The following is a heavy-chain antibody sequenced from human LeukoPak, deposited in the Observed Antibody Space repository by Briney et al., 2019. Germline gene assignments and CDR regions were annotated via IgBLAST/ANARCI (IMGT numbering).Heavy chain of an antibody. D-gene: IGHD2-15*01. CDR1: TFTFSNAW. Sequence: GGSLRLSCAASTFTFSNAWMSWVRQAPGKGLEWVGRIRSESDGGTTDYAAPVKGRFTISRDDSKNTLYLQMNSLKTEDTAVYYCTTAPRGYCSGGSCSYAFDIWGQGTTVTVSS. J-gene: IGHJ3*02. CDR2: IRSESDGGTT. V-gene: IGHV3-15*01. CDR3: TTAPRGYCSGGSCSYAFDI.